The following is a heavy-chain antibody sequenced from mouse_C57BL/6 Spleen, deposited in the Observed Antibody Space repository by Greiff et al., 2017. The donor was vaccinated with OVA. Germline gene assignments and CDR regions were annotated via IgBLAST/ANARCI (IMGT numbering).Heavy chain of an antibody. CDR1: GFTFSDYG. V-gene: IGHV5-17*01. D-gene: IGHD1-1*01. CDR2: ISSGSSTI. Sequence: EVQVVESGGGLVKPGGSLKLSCAASGFTFSDYGMHWVRQAPEKGLEWVAYISSGSSTIYYADTVKGRFTISRDNAKNTLFLQMTSLRSEDTAMYYCARGTTVVSWYFDVWGTGTTVTVSS. CDR3: ARGTTVVSWYFDV. J-gene: IGHJ1*03.